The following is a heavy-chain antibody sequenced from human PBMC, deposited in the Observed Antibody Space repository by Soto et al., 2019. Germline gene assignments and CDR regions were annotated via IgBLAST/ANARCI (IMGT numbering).Heavy chain of an antibody. J-gene: IGHJ6*01. CDR2: INSDGSST. Sequence: VGSLRLSCASSVFTFSSYWMHCVRQSPGKWLVWVSRINSDGSSTSYADSVKGRFTISRDNAKNTLYLQMNSLRAEDTAVYYCARDGLVVATSGYYYGMDVWGQGTTVTVSS. D-gene: IGHD5-12*01. CDR1: VFTFSSYW. V-gene: IGHV3-74*01. CDR3: ARDGLVVATSGYYYGMDV.